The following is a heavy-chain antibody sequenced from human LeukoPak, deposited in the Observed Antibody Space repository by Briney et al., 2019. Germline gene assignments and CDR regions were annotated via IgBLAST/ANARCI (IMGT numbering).Heavy chain of an antibody. V-gene: IGHV3-7*03. CDR3: ARAVWIRDY. CDR2: IRQDGSEK. D-gene: IGHD5-12*01. Sequence: GGSLRLSCAASGFTFSNYWMSWVRQAPGKGLEWVANIRQDGSEKYYVDSVKGRFTISRDNAKNSLYLQMNSLRAEDTAVYYCARAVWIRDYWGQGTLVTVSS. CDR1: GFTFSNYW. J-gene: IGHJ4*02.